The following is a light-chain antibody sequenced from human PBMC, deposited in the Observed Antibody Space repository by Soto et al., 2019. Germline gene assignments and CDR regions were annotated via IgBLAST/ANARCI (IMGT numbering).Light chain of an antibody. CDR2: LGS. V-gene: IGKV2-28*01. CDR3: RQALLGYT. J-gene: IGKJ2*01. CDR1: QSRLHSNGYNY. Sequence: EIVMTQSPLSLPVPPGEPASISCRSSQSRLHSNGYNYLDWYLQKTGQSQQLLIYLGSNRASGVPDRFSGSGSGTDFTLKISRVDAEDVGVYYCRQALLGYTFGQGTKLEIK.